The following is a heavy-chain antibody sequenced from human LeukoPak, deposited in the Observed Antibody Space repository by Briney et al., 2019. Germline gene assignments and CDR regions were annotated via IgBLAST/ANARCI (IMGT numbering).Heavy chain of an antibody. CDR1: GFTFNNYA. J-gene: IGHJ6*03. CDR3: ARDSRSQTSYMDV. V-gene: IGHV3-30*04. D-gene: IGHD6-19*01. Sequence: GGSLRLSCAASGFTFNNYAMHWVRQAPGKGLEWVASISYDGNNKYYADSVKGRFTISRDNSLYLQMNSLRADDTAVYYCARDSRSQTSYMDVWGKGTTVTVSS. CDR2: ISYDGNNK.